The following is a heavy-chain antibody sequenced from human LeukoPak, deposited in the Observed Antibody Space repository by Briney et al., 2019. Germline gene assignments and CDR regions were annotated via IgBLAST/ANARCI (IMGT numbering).Heavy chain of an antibody. CDR2: INPSGGST. Sequence: ASVKVSCKACRYTFTSYYMHWVRQAPGQGLEWMGIINPSGGSTSYAQKFQGRVTMTRDTSTSTVYMELSNLRSEDTAVYYCARDQYSFDYWGQGTLVTVSS. J-gene: IGHJ4*02. V-gene: IGHV1-46*01. D-gene: IGHD6-6*01. CDR3: ARDQYSFDY. CDR1: RYTFTSYY.